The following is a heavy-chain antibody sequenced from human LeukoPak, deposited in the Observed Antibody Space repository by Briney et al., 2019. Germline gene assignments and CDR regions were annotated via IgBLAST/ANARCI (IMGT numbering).Heavy chain of an antibody. CDR3: AKSSMLFTYYYYMDV. Sequence: SGGSLRLSCAAPGFTFSSYGMSWVRQAPGKGLEWVSAISGSGGSTYYADSVKGRFTISRDNSKNTLYLQMNSLRAEDTAVYYCAKSSMLFTYYYYMDVWGKGTTVTISS. V-gene: IGHV3-23*01. CDR2: ISGSGGST. J-gene: IGHJ6*03. CDR1: GFTFSSYG. D-gene: IGHD2-21*01.